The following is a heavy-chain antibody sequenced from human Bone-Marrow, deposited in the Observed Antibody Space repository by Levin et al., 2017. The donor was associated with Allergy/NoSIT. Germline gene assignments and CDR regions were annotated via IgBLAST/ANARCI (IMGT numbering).Heavy chain of an antibody. CDR1: GFTVSSDH. CDR2: IYPGGGT. D-gene: IGHD2-8*01. V-gene: IGHV3-53*01. CDR3: ATAAGVLFTVFQFDF. J-gene: IGHJ4*02. Sequence: GGSLRLSCEASGFTVSSDHMSWVRQAPGKGLEWVSVIYPGGGTYYAESVQGRFTISRDNSKNAVYLQMNSLRTEDTAVYYCATAAGVLFTVFQFDFWGQGALVTVSS.